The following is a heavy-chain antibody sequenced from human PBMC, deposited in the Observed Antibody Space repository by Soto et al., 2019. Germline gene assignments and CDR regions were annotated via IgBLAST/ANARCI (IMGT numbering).Heavy chain of an antibody. CDR1: GFTVRNNY. D-gene: IGHD6-13*01. Sequence: EVQLVETGGGLIQPGGSLRLSCAASGFTVRNNYMSWVRQAPGKGLEWVSLIYSGGSTYYADSVKGRFTISRDNSKNTLYLQMNSLRAEDTAVYYCATYSSLDYWGQGTLVTVSS. CDR3: ATYSSLDY. V-gene: IGHV3-53*02. CDR2: IYSGGST. J-gene: IGHJ4*02.